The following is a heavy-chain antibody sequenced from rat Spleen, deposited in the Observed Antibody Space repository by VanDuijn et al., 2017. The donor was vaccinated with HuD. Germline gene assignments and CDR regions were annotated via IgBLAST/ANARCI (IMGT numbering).Heavy chain of an antibody. J-gene: IGHJ1*01. CDR3: TRDRILRSTGFDS. D-gene: IGHD1-6*01. V-gene: IGHV5-27*01. Sequence: EVQLVESGGGLVQPGGSLKLSCAASGFIFNRYYMVWVRQAPTKGLEWVAYISTAGSNTYYRDSVKGRFTISRDNAKSSLYLQMDSLRSEDTATYYCTRDRILRSTGFDSWGPGTMVTVSS. CDR2: ISTAGSNT. CDR1: GFIFNRYY.